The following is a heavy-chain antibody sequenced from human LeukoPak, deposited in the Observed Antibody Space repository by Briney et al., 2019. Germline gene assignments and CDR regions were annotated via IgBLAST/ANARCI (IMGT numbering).Heavy chain of an antibody. D-gene: IGHD3-22*01. CDR1: GFTFSSYG. J-gene: IGHJ4*02. CDR2: ISSSGSTI. Sequence: GGSLRLSCAASGFTFSSYGMNWVRQAPGKGLEWVSYISSSGSTIYYADSVKGQFTISRDNAKNSLYLQMNSLRAEDTAVYYCVRDWGYDSSGYWQKYFDTWGQGTLVTVSS. CDR3: VRDWGYDSSGYWQKYFDT. V-gene: IGHV3-48*03.